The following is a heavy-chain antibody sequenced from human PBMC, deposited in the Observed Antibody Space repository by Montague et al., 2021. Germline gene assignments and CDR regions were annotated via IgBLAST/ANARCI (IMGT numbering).Heavy chain of an antibody. CDR2: INPSSGST. D-gene: IGHD6-25*01. V-gene: IGHV1-46*01. J-gene: IGHJ4*02. CDR3: AKEWGFESYDSSGFVD. Sequence: SVKVSCKASGYSFTDYYLHWVRQAPGQGFGWMGRINPSSGSTRYAQKFQGRITMTRDTSTATVFMELSGLRSGETAVYYCAKEWGFESYDSSGFVDWGQGTLVTVS. CDR1: GYSFTDYY.